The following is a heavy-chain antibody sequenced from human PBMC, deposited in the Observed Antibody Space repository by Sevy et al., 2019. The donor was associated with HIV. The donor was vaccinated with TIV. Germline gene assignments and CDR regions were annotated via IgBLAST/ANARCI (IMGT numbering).Heavy chain of an antibody. V-gene: IGHV1-24*01. CDR2: FDPEDGET. J-gene: IGHJ6*02. CDR3: ATWGGYCSSTSCYIYYYYGMDV. CDR1: GYTLTELS. Sequence: ASVKVSCKVSGYTLTELSMHCVRQAPGKGLEWMGGFDPEDGETIYAQKFQGRVTMTEDTSTDTAYMELGSPRSEDTAVYYCATWGGYCSSTSCYIYYYYGMDVWGQGTTVTVSS. D-gene: IGHD2-2*02.